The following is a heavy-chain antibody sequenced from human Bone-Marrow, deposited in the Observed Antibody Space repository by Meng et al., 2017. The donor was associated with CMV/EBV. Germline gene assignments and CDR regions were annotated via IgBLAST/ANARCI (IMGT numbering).Heavy chain of an antibody. CDR1: GYTFTSYG. CDR3: ARGGSHYDFWSENFDY. V-gene: IGHV1-18*01. J-gene: IGHJ4*02. CDR2: ISAYNGNT. D-gene: IGHD3-3*01. Sequence: ASVKVSCKASGYTFTSYGISWVRQAPGQGLEWMGWISAYNGNTNYAQKLQGRVTMTTDTSTSTAYMELRSLRSDDTAVYYGARGGSHYDFWSENFDYWGQGTLVTVSS.